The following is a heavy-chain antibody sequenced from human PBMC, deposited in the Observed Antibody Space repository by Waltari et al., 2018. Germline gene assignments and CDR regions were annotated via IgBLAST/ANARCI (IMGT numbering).Heavy chain of an antibody. CDR2: IYSGGST. CDR1: GYTFTSYA. D-gene: IGHD2-2*01. CDR3: ARVEPAARWFDP. V-gene: IGHV3-53*01. Sequence: VQLVQSGAEVKKPGASVKVSCKASGYTFTSYAMHWVRQAPGKGLEWVSVIYSGGSTYYADSVKGRFTISRDNSKNTLYLQMNSLRAEDTAVYYCARVEPAARWFDPWGQGTLVTVSS. J-gene: IGHJ5*02.